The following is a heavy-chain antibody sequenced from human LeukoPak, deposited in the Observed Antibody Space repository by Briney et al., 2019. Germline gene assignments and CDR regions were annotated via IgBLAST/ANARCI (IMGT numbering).Heavy chain of an antibody. CDR1: GGSINSYY. CDR3: ATVAVIRGVTYFDY. Sequence: PSETLSLTCTVSGGSINSYYWSWIRQPPGKGLEWIGYIYYSGSTNYNPSLKSRVTISVDTSKNQFSLKLRSVTAADTAVYYCATVAVIRGVTYFDYWGQGTLVTVSS. J-gene: IGHJ4*02. CDR2: IYYSGST. V-gene: IGHV4-59*01. D-gene: IGHD3-10*01.